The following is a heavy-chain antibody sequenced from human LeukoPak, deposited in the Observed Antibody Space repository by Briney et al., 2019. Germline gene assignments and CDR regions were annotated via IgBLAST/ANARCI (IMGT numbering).Heavy chain of an antibody. D-gene: IGHD2-15*01. CDR3: ARTSYCSGGSRLDY. CDR1: GGSFSGYY. J-gene: IGHJ4*02. Sequence: SETLSLTCAVYGGSFSGYYWSWIRQPPGKGLEWIGYISHSGSTNYNPSLKSRVTVSVDTSKNQFSLKLSSVTAADTAVYYCARTSYCSGGSRLDYWGQGTLVTVSA. V-gene: IGHV4-59*08. CDR2: ISHSGST.